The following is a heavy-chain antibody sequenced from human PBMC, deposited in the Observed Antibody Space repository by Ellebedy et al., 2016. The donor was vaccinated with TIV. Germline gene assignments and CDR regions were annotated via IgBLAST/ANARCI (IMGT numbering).Heavy chain of an antibody. V-gene: IGHV3-21*01. Sequence: GGSLRLSCEASGLTFSTSAMAWVRQAPGKGLEWVSSISSDEHYIHYRDSVRGRFTVSRDNAKHSLSLHMDSLRAEDTAIYYCARLGYSSNWRRLDYWGQGTLVTVSS. CDR3: ARLGYSSNWRRLDY. CDR2: ISSDEHYI. CDR1: GLTFSTSA. J-gene: IGHJ4*02. D-gene: IGHD6-13*01.